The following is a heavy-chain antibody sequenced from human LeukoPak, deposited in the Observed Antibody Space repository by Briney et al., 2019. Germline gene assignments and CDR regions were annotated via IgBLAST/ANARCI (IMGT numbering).Heavy chain of an antibody. V-gene: IGHV4-39*07. Sequence: SETLSLTCTVSGDSISSSSYYWGWIRQPPGKGLEWIGSIYYSGSTYYNPSLKSRVTISVDTSKNQFSLKLSSVTAADTAVYYCASPGVTMVRDYAFDIWGQGTMVTVSS. J-gene: IGHJ3*02. CDR2: IYYSGST. D-gene: IGHD3-10*01. CDR3: ASPGVTMVRDYAFDI. CDR1: GDSISSSSYY.